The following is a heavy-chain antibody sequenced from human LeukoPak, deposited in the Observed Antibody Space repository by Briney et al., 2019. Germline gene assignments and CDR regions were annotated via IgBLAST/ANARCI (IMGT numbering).Heavy chain of an antibody. Sequence: GGSLRLSCAASGFTFSSYAMHWVRQAPGKGLEWVAVISYDGSNKYYADSVKGRFTISRDNSKNTLYLQMNSLRAEDTAVYYCARERLYCSSTSCYSGGFDYWGHGTLVTVSS. CDR1: GFTFSSYA. CDR3: ARERLYCSSTSCYSGGFDY. D-gene: IGHD2-2*01. CDR2: ISYDGSNK. V-gene: IGHV3-30*04. J-gene: IGHJ4*03.